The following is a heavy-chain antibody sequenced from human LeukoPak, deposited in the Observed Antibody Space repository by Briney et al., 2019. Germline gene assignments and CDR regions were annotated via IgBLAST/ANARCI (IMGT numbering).Heavy chain of an antibody. D-gene: IGHD2-15*01. CDR1: GGSISSSSYY. J-gene: IGHJ4*02. V-gene: IGHV4-39*02. CDR3: GRLTRRVLSIDY. Sequence: SETLSLTCTVSGGSISSSSYYWGWIRQPPGKGLEWIGNIYYSGSTDYNPSLKSRVTLSVDTSKNHFSLKLSSVTAADTAVYYCGRLTRRVLSIDYWGQGTLVTVSS. CDR2: IYYSGST.